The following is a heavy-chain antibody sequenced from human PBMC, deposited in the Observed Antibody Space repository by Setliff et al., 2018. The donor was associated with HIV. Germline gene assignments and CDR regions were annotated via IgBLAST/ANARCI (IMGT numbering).Heavy chain of an antibody. D-gene: IGHD1-1*01. CDR2: INPSGGST. J-gene: IGHJ4*02. CDR3: ARATEAGTIDY. Sequence: ASVKVSCKASGYTFTSYYMHWVRQAPGQGLEWMGIINPSGGSTSYAQKFQGRVTMTRDTSTSTVYIELSGLRSEDTAVYYCARATEAGTIDYWGQGTRVTVSS. V-gene: IGHV1-46*01. CDR1: GYTFTSYY.